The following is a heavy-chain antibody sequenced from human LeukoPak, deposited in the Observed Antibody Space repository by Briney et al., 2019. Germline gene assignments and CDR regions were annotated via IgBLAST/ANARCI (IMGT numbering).Heavy chain of an antibody. CDR3: ARAGKSENYDFWSGYYLNGRNYYYYYMDV. V-gene: IGHV1-69*04. CDR2: IIPILGIA. CDR1: GGTFSSYA. Sequence: SVKVSCKASGGTFSSYAISWVRQAPGQGLEWMGRIIPILGIANYAQKFQGRVTITADKSTSTAYMELSSLRSEDTAVYYCARAGKSENYDFWSGYYLNGRNYYYYYMDVWGKGTTVTVSS. D-gene: IGHD3-3*01. J-gene: IGHJ6*03.